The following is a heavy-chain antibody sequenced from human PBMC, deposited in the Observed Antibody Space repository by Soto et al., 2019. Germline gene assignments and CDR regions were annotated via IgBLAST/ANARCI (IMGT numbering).Heavy chain of an antibody. D-gene: IGHD3-22*01. CDR3: ARDTQHYYDSSGPPDY. CDR2: IYSGGST. Sequence: EVQLVESGGGLVQPGGSLRLSCAASGFTVSSNYMSWVRQAPGKGLEWVSVIYSGGSTYYADSVKGRFTISRDNSKNTLYLQMNSLRAEDTAVYYCARDTQHYYDSSGPPDYWGQGTLVTVSS. V-gene: IGHV3-66*01. J-gene: IGHJ4*02. CDR1: GFTVSSNY.